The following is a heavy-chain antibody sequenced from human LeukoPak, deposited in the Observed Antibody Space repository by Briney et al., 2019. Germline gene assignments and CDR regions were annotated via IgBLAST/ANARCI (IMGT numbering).Heavy chain of an antibody. CDR2: IYYSGST. V-gene: IGHV4-39*07. D-gene: IGHD2-15*01. CDR3: ASDIVVVAATLAGIAVAGKGYFDY. CDR1: GGSISSSSYY. J-gene: IGHJ4*02. Sequence: ASETLSLTCTVSGGSISSSSYYWGWIRQPPGKGLEWIGSIYYSGSTYYNPSLKSRVTISVDTSKNQFSLKLSSVTAADTAVYYCASDIVVVAATLAGIAVAGKGYFDYWGQGTLVTVSS.